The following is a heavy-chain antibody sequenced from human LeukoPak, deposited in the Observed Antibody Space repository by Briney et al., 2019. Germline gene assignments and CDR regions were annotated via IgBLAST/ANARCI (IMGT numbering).Heavy chain of an antibody. V-gene: IGHV4-34*01. Sequence: SETLSLTCAVYGGSFSGYYWSWIRQPPGKGLEWIGEINHSGSTNYNLSPKSRVTISVDTSKNQLSLKLSSVTAADTAVYYCARVVDPGGYYYFYYMDVWGKGTTVTVSS. CDR2: INHSGST. J-gene: IGHJ6*03. D-gene: IGHD3-16*01. CDR3: ARVVDPGGYYYFYYMDV. CDR1: GGSFSGYY.